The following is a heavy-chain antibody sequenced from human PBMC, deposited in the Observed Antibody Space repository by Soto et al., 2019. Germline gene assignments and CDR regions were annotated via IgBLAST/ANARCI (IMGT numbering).Heavy chain of an antibody. V-gene: IGHV1-18*01. Sequence: QVPLVQSGPEVKKPGASVKVSCEVSGYRFPSFGINWVRQAPGQGLEWVGWVNPDNHNTNYAQNLQHRVSLTTDTSTNTAFLELRDLTSDDTAVYYCARVRFGDAFDYFGQGTLVTVSS. CDR3: ARVRFGDAFDY. J-gene: IGHJ4*02. D-gene: IGHD4-17*01. CDR2: VNPDNHNT. CDR1: GYRFPSFG.